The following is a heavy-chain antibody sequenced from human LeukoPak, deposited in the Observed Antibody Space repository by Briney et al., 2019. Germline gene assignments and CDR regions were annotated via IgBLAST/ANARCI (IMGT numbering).Heavy chain of an antibody. CDR2: ISGSDSNT. CDR1: GFTFSTYA. J-gene: IGHJ4*02. Sequence: GGSLRLSCAASGFTFSTYALTWVRQAPGKGLEWVSSISGSDSNTYYADSVKGRFTISRDNSKNTLYLQMNSLRAEDTAVYYCARGSGSYYSHYDYWGQGTLVTVSS. D-gene: IGHD3-10*01. CDR3: ARGSGSYYSHYDY. V-gene: IGHV3-23*01.